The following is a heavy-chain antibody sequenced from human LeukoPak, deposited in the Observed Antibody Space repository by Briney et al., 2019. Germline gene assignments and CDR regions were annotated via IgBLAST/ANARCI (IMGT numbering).Heavy chain of an antibody. V-gene: IGHV3-30*01. Sequence: GRSLRLSCAASGFTFSSYAMHWVRQAPGKGLEWVAVISYDGSNKYYADSVKGRFTISRDNSKNMLYLQMNSLRAEDTAVYYCARANIVLMVYANMDYWGQGTLVTVSS. CDR1: GFTFSSYA. CDR2: ISYDGSNK. D-gene: IGHD2-8*01. CDR3: ARANIVLMVYANMDY. J-gene: IGHJ4*02.